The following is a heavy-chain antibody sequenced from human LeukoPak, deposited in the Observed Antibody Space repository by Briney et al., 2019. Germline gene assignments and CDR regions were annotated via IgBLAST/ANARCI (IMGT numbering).Heavy chain of an antibody. J-gene: IGHJ4*02. CDR1: GVTVSSDF. D-gene: IGHD3-16*01. Sequence: GGSLRLSCAASGVTVSSDFMTWVRQAPGKGLECVSVIYSGGSTYYADSVKGRFTMSRDNSKNTLYLQMNNLRAEDTAVYYCARMTWGFDYWGQGTLVTVSS. CDR2: IYSGGST. CDR3: ARMTWGFDY. V-gene: IGHV3-53*01.